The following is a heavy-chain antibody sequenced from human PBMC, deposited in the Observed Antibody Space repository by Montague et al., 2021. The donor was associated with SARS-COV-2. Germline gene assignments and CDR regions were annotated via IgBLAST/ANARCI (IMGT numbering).Heavy chain of an antibody. CDR2: TYYRSKWYN. J-gene: IGHJ6*02. Sequence: CAISGDSVSSNSAAWNWIRQSPSRGLELLGRTYYRSKWYNDYAXXXKXXKTINPDTSKNQFSLKLSSVTAADTAVYYCARVGRQQLVRLSGMDVWGQGTTVTVSS. CDR3: ARVGRQQLVRLSGMDV. D-gene: IGHD6-13*01. CDR1: GDSVSSNSAA. V-gene: IGHV6-1*01.